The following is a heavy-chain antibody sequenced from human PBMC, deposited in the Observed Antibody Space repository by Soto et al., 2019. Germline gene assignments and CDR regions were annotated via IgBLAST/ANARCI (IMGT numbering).Heavy chain of an antibody. D-gene: IGHD3-3*01. CDR3: ARGGRFLEWPTAKFDF. V-gene: IGHV3-11*01. CDR2: ISSSGSHI. Sequence: QVQLVESGGGLVKPGGSLRLSCAASGFTFSDYYMSWIRQAPGKGLEWVSYISSSGSHIYYADSVKGRFTISRDNAKNSPNLQLNSLRAEVAAVYYCARGGRFLEWPTAKFDFWGQGTLVTVSS. J-gene: IGHJ4*02. CDR1: GFTFSDYY.